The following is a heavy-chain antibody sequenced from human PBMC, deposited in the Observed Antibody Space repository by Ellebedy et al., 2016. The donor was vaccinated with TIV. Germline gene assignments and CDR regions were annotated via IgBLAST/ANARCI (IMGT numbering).Heavy chain of an antibody. CDR3: ARQTSAAGQRPLWYYYYYMDV. CDR2: IYHSGST. Sequence: SETLSLXCAVSGGSISSSNWWSWVRQPPGKGLEWIGEIYHSGSTNYNPSLKSRVTISVDKSKNQFSLKLSSVTAADTAVYYCARQTSAAGQRPLWYYYYYMDVWGKGTTVTVSS. D-gene: IGHD6-13*01. CDR1: GGSISSSNW. V-gene: IGHV4-4*02. J-gene: IGHJ6*03.